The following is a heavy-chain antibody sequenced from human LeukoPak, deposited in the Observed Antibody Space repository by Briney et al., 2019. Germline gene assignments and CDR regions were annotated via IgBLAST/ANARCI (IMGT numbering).Heavy chain of an antibody. V-gene: IGHV4-39*01. CDR3: ARHKMVRGIGYYYYMDV. CDR2: IYYNGST. J-gene: IGHJ6*03. D-gene: IGHD3-10*01. Sequence: PSDTLSLTCTLSGVSISTTSYYWGWIRQPPGKGLQWIGSIYYNGSTYYNPSLKSRVIISVDTSKNQFSLKLSSVTAADTAVYYCARHKMVRGIGYYYYMDVWGKGTTVTISS. CDR1: GVSISTTSYY.